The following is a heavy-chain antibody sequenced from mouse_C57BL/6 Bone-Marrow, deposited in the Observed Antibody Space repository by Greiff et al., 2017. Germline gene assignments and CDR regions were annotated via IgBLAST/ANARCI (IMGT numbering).Heavy chain of an antibody. D-gene: IGHD1-1*01. J-gene: IGHJ4*01. CDR3: ARRPSYYYGNYAMDY. V-gene: IGHV8-12*01. Sequence: QVTLNVSGPGILQSSQTLSLPCSFSGFSLSTSGMGVSWIRQPSGKGLEWLAHIYWDDDKRYNPSLKSRLTISKDTSRNQVFLKITSVDTADTATYYCARRPSYYYGNYAMDYWGQGTSVTVSS. CDR1: GFSLSTSGMG. CDR2: IYWDDDK.